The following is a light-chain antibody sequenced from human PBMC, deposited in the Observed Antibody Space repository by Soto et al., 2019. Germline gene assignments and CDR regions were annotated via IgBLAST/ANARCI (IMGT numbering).Light chain of an antibody. CDR2: AAS. Sequence: DIQMTQSPSSLSASVGDRVTITCRASQSISSYLNWYQQKPGKAPKLLIYAASSLQSGVPSRFSGSGSGTDFTLTISSLQPEDFATYYCKQSYTTPPHTFGQGTNLEIK. CDR3: KQSYTTPPHT. CDR1: QSISSY. V-gene: IGKV1-39*01. J-gene: IGKJ2*01.